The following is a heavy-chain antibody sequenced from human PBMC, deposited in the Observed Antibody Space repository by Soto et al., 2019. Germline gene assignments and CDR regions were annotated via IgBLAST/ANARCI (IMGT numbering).Heavy chain of an antibody. D-gene: IGHD3-22*01. CDR3: ARARYKSSCHPYFAY. J-gene: IGHJ4*02. V-gene: IGHV1-46*02. CDR2: INPSAGNA. CDR1: SRY. Sequence: SRYRRWVRQAPGQGLEWMGRINPSAGNANYVQKFQGRVTMTRDTSTSTVYLELSSLISEDTAVYYCARARYKSSCHPYFAYRGQRSLV.